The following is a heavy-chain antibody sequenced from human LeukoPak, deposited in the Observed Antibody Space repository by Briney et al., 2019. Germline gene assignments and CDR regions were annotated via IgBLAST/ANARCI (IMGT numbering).Heavy chain of an antibody. Sequence: ASVKVSCKASGYTFTGYYMHWVRQTPGQGLEWMGRINPNSGGTNYAQKFQGRVTMTRNTSISTAYMELSRLRSDDTAIYFCARVVEYCSRDSCYSHYFDYWGQGTLVTVSS. V-gene: IGHV1-2*06. J-gene: IGHJ4*02. CDR3: ARVVEYCSRDSCYSHYFDY. CDR1: GYTFTGYY. CDR2: INPNSGGT. D-gene: IGHD2-15*01.